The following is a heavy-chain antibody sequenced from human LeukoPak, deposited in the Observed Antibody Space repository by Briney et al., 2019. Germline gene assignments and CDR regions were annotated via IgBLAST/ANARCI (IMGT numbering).Heavy chain of an antibody. Sequence: PSETLSLTCTVSGGSISSYYWSWIRQPPGKGLEWIGYIYYSGSTNYDPSLKSRVTISVDTSKNQFSLKLSSVTAADTAVYYCARGGGWDSSSFWFFDYWGQGTLVTVSS. J-gene: IGHJ4*02. V-gene: IGHV4-59*01. D-gene: IGHD3-3*01. CDR1: GGSISSYY. CDR3: ARGGGWDSSSFWFFDY. CDR2: IYYSGST.